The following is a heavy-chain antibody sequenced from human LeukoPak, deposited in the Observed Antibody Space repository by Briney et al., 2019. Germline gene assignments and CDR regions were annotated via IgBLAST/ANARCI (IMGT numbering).Heavy chain of an antibody. J-gene: IGHJ4*02. V-gene: IGHV1-18*01. CDR1: GYTFSSYG. D-gene: IGHD2-21*02. CDR2: ISSYSYNR. CDR3: ARGGGDWYQDY. Sequence: ASVKVSCKASGYTFSSYGISWVRQAPGQGLEWMGWISSYSYNRNNAQGVQGRVTMTTDTSTSTAYMELRSLRSDDTAVYYCARGGGDWYQDYWGQGTLVTVSS.